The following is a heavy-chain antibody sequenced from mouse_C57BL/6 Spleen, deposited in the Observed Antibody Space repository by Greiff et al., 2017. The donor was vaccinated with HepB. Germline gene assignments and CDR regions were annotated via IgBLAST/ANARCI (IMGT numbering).Heavy chain of an antibody. V-gene: IGHV5-17*01. J-gene: IGHJ4*01. Sequence: EVKLVESGGGLVKPGGSLKLSCAASGFTFSDYGMHWVRQAPEKGLEWVAYISSGSSTIYYADTVKGRFTISRDNAKNTLFLQMTSLRSEDTAMYYCARPVGVYYAMDYWGQGTSVTVSS. CDR2: ISSGSSTI. CDR1: GFTFSDYG. CDR3: ARPVGVYYAMDY.